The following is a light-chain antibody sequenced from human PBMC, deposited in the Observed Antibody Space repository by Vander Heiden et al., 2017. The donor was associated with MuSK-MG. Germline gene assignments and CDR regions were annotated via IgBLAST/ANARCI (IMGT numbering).Light chain of an antibody. CDR1: QSINST. J-gene: IGKJ4*01. CDR3: QHLGT. V-gene: IGKV3-15*01. Sequence: EIVLTLTSATLSVSPGDGATLPCRASQSINSTFAWYQQKPGQGRRLLIHGASTRPTGGPDRFSGSGSVTEFTLTISRLQSEDFAVYYCQHLGTFGGGPKVEIK. CDR2: GAS.